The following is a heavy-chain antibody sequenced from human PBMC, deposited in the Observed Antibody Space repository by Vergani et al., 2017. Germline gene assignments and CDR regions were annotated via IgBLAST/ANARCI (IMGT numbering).Heavy chain of an antibody. J-gene: IGHJ4*02. CDR3: ARDIPAYCGGDCYMDC. Sequence: EVQLVESGGGLVQPVGSLRLSCAASGFTFSSYSMNWVRQAPGKGLEWVSYISSSSSTIYYADSVKGRFTISRDNAKNSLYLQMNSLRAEDTAVYYCARDIPAYCGGDCYMDCWSQGTLVTVSS. CDR1: GFTFSSYS. V-gene: IGHV3-48*01. D-gene: IGHD2-21*02. CDR2: ISSSSSTI.